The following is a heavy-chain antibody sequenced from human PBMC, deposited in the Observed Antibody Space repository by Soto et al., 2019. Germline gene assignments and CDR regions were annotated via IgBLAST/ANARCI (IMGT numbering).Heavy chain of an antibody. D-gene: IGHD6-13*01. CDR3: AAAPRY. Sequence: SETLSLTCDVSGDSISSSRWWTWVRQPPGKGLEWIGDSFHTGNTNYNPSLKSRVTISVDKSKNQFSLKLTSVTAADTAVYYCAAAPRYWGQGTTVTVSS. CDR2: SFHTGNT. CDR1: GDSISSSRW. J-gene: IGHJ4*02. V-gene: IGHV4-4*02.